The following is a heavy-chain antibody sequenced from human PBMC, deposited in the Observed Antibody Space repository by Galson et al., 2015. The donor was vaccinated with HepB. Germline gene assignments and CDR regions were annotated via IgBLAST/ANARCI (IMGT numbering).Heavy chain of an antibody. V-gene: IGHV3-30-3*01. D-gene: IGHD4-11*01. J-gene: IGHJ4*02. CDR3: ARETSTVTAFYFDY. CDR1: GFTFSSYA. CDR2: ISYDGSNK. Sequence: SLRLSCAASGFTFSSYAMHWVRQAPGKGLEWVAVISYDGSNKYYADSVKGRFTISRDNSKNTLYLQMNSLRAEDTAVYYCARETSTVTAFYFDYWGQGTLVTVSS.